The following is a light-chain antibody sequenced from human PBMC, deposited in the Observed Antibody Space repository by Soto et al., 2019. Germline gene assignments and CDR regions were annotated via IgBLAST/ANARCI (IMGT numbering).Light chain of an antibody. J-gene: IGLJ2*01. CDR1: SSDVGGSNY. V-gene: IGLV2-14*01. CDR2: DVT. CDR3: SSYRSGTVV. Sequence: QSALTQPASVSGSPGQSITISCTGTSSDVGGSNYVSWYQQHPGIAPKLMIYDVTNRPSGVSHRFSGSRSGNTASLTISGLQAEDEPDYYCSSYRSGTVVFGGGTKLTVL.